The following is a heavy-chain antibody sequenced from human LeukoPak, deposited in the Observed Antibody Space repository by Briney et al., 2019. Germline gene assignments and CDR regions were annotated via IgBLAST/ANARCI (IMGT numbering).Heavy chain of an antibody. CDR1: GFTFSNYW. J-gene: IGHJ3*02. D-gene: IGHD3-22*01. V-gene: IGHV3-7*03. Sequence: GGSLRLSCAASGFTFSNYWMNWVRQAPGKGLEWVANIKQDGSEKNYVDSVKGRFTISRDNAKNSVYLQMNSLRSDDTAVYYCARHRLHRLYYDSSGYYHAAFDIWGQGTMVTVSS. CDR2: IKQDGSEK. CDR3: ARHRLHRLYYDSSGYYHAAFDI.